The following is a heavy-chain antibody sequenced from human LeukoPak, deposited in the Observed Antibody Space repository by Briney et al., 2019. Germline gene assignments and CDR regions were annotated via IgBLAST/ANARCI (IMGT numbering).Heavy chain of an antibody. CDR3: AAAYYGSGSYAFDI. V-gene: IGHV1-2*02. CDR1: GYTFTGYY. D-gene: IGHD3-10*01. Sequence: GASVKVSCKASGYTFTGYYMHWVRQAPGQGLEWMGWINPNSGGTNYAQKFQGRVTMTRDTSISTAYMELSRLRSDDTAVYYCAAAYYGSGSYAFDIWGQGTMVTVSS. CDR2: INPNSGGT. J-gene: IGHJ3*02.